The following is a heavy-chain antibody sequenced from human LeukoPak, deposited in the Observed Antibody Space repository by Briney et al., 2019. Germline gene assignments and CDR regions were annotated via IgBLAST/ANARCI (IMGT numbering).Heavy chain of an antibody. D-gene: IGHD1-26*01. CDR2: IRSKTYGGTG. CDR1: GFTFGDYA. CDR3: TRSESGTYKGGFDF. V-gene: IGHV3-49*03. Sequence: GSLRLSCTASGFTFGDYAMNWFRQAPGKGLEWVGFIRSKTYGGTGEYAASVKGRFTISRDDSKSIAHLQMNSLKTEDTAVYYCTRSESGTYKGGFDFWGQGTLVTVPS. J-gene: IGHJ4*02.